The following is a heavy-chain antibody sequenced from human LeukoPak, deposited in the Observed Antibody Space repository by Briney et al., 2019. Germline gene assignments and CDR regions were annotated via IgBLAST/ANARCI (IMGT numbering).Heavy chain of an antibody. D-gene: IGHD5-12*01. V-gene: IGHV3-11*04. CDR2: ISSSGSTI. J-gene: IGHJ4*02. Sequence: GGSLRLSCAGSGFIFSNYWMHWVRQAPGKGLEWVSYISSSGSTIYYADSVKGRFTISRDNAKNSLYLQMNSLRAEDTAVYYCARLVAAIFYFDYWGQGTLVTVSS. CDR1: GFIFSNYW. CDR3: ARLVAAIFYFDY.